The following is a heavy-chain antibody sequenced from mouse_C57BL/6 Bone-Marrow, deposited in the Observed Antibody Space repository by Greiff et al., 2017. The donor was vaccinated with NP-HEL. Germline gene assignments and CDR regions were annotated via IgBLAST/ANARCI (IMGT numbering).Heavy chain of an antibody. CDR3: ASLYYYGSSYAEFAY. CDR2: ISSGGSYT. J-gene: IGHJ3*01. Sequence: EVQLVESGGDLVKPGGSLKLSCAASGFTFSSYGMSWVRQTPDKRLEWVATISSGGSYTYYPASVKGRFTISRDNAKNTLYLQMSSLKSEDTAMYYCASLYYYGSSYAEFAYWGQGTLVTVSA. V-gene: IGHV5-6*01. CDR1: GFTFSSYG. D-gene: IGHD1-1*01.